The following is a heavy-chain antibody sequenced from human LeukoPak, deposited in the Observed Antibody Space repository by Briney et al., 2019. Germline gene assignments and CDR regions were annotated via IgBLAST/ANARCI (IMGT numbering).Heavy chain of an antibody. D-gene: IGHD3-22*01. J-gene: IGHJ4*02. CDR2: ISYDGSSK. CDR1: GFTFCSYS. Sequence: GGSLRLSCAASGFTFCSYSMNWVRQASGKGLEWVAVISYDGSSKTSADSVKGRFTISRDNSRNTLYLQMNGLRPEDTAVYYCAKDLGDVGDSSDYHSNYFDYWGQGTLVTVSS. V-gene: IGHV3-30*18. CDR3: AKDLGDVGDSSDYHSNYFDY.